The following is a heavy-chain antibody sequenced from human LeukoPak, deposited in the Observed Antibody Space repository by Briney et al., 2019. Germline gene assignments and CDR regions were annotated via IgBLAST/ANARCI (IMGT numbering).Heavy chain of an antibody. CDR3: ARDLEDSSGYVVYDY. Sequence: PWASVKVSCKASGYTFTSYAMHWVRQAPGQRLEWMGWINAGNGNTKYSQKFQGRVTITRDTSASTAYMELSSLRSEDTAVYYCARDLEDSSGYVVYDYWGQGTLVTVSS. CDR2: INAGNGNT. CDR1: GYTFTSYA. V-gene: IGHV1-3*01. D-gene: IGHD3-22*01. J-gene: IGHJ4*02.